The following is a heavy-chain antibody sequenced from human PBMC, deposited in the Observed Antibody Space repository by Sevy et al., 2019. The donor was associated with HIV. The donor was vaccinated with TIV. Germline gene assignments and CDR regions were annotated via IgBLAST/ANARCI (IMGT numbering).Heavy chain of an antibody. CDR1: GFTFGGYA. Sequence: GGSLRLSCTGSGFTFGGYALSWFRQAPGKGLEWVGFIRSKDYGGTIEDAASVKGRFIISRDDSKSIAYLQMDSLKTEDTAVYYCTTDLGVFYGSGSSGAFDFWGQGTMVTVSS. V-gene: IGHV3-49*03. J-gene: IGHJ3*01. CDR3: TTDLGVFYGSGSSGAFDF. CDR2: IRSKDYGGTI. D-gene: IGHD3-10*01.